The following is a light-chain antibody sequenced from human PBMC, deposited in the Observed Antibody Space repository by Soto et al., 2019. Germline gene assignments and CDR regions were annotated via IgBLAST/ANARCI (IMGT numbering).Light chain of an antibody. CDR1: QNIRNF. CDR3: QQAYSYIRA. CDR2: AAS. J-gene: IGKJ1*01. V-gene: IGKV1-39*01. Sequence: DIQMTQSPSSLSASVGDTVTITCRASQNIRNFLHWYQQKPGKAPRLLIFAASNLKSGVPSRFTGTGSGIDFTLIISSLQPEDLATYYCQQAYSYIRAFGQGTTVEI.